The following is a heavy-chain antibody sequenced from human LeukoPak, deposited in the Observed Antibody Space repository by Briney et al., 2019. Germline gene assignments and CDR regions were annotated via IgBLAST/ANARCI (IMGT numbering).Heavy chain of an antibody. J-gene: IGHJ4*02. CDR2: IKQDGSEK. V-gene: IGHV3-7*03. D-gene: IGHD5-12*01. Sequence: GGSLRLSCAASGFTFSSYWISWVRQAPGKGLEWVANIKQDGSEKYYVDTVKGRFTISGDNAKNSLYLQMNSLRAEDTAVYYCARDLWWESGYDYWGQGTLVTVSS. CDR3: ARDLWWESGYDY. CDR1: GFTFSSYW.